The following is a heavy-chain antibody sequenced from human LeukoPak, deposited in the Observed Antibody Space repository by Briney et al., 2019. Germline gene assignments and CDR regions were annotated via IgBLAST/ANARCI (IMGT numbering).Heavy chain of an antibody. CDR3: ARDSLRAAIAMAGGNWFDP. V-gene: IGHV1-46*01. Sequence: ASVKVSCKASGYTFTDYHMHWVRQAPGQGLEWMGVINPSGGSTTYAEKFQGRVTMTRDTSTSTVYMELTSLSSEDTAVYYCARDSLRAAIAMAGGNWFDPWGQGTLVTVSP. D-gene: IGHD6-19*01. J-gene: IGHJ5*02. CDR1: GYTFTDYH. CDR2: INPSGGST.